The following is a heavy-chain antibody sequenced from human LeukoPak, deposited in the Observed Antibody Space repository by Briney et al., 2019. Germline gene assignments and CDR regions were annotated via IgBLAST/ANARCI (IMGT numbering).Heavy chain of an antibody. CDR3: TRGAGWLIDY. CDR2: IYYSGST. CDR1: GGSISSYY. Sequence: SETLSLTCTVSGGSISSYYWSWIRQPPWKGLEWIGYIYYSGSTNYNPSLKSRVTISADTSKNHFSLKLNSVTTADTAVYYCTRGAGWLIDYWGQGILVTVSS. D-gene: IGHD3-16*01. V-gene: IGHV4-59*01. J-gene: IGHJ4*02.